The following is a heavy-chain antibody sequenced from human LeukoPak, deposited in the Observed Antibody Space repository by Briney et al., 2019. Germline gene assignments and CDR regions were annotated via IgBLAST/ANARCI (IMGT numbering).Heavy chain of an antibody. V-gene: IGHV3-30-3*01. CDR2: ISYNGSNK. CDR1: GFTFSSYA. Sequence: GGSLRLSCAASGFTFSSYAMHWVRQAPGKGLEWVAVISYNGSNKYYADSVKGRFTISRDNSKNTQYLQMNSLRAEDTAVYYCARRYFDYWGQGTLVTVSS. J-gene: IGHJ4*02. CDR3: ARRYFDY. D-gene: IGHD1-14*01.